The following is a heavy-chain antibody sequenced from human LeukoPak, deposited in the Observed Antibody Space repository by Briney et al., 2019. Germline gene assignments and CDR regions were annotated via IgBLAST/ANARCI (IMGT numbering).Heavy chain of an antibody. CDR1: GFTFSDHY. CDR3: AGGYDSSGYYLDDYYYYGMDV. V-gene: IGHV3-72*01. Sequence: GGSLRLSCAASGFTFSDHYMDWVRQAPGKGLEWVGRTRNKANSYTTEYAASVRGRFTISRDDSKNSLYLQMNSLKTEDTAVYYCAGGYDSSGYYLDDYYYYGMDVWGQGTTVTVSS. J-gene: IGHJ6*02. D-gene: IGHD3-22*01. CDR2: TRNKANSYTT.